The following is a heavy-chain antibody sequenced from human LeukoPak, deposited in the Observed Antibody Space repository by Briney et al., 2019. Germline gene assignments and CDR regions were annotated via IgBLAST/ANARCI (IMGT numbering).Heavy chain of an antibody. CDR1: GGSISSYY. Sequence: SETLSLTCTVSGGSISSYYWSRIRQPPGKGLEWIGYIYYSGSTNYNPSLKSRVTISVDTSKNQFSLKLSSVTAADTAVYYCARLPNYYYDSSGYLSHFDYWGQGTLVTVSS. CDR2: IYYSGST. CDR3: ARLPNYYYDSSGYLSHFDY. V-gene: IGHV4-59*01. J-gene: IGHJ4*02. D-gene: IGHD3-22*01.